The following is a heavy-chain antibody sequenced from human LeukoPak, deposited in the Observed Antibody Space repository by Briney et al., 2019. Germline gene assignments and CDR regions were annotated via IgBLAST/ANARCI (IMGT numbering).Heavy chain of an antibody. J-gene: IGHJ3*02. CDR1: GFTFSSYA. D-gene: IGHD6-13*01. V-gene: IGHV3-30-3*01. Sequence: GGSLRLSCVASGFTFSSYAMHWVRQAPGKGLEWVAVISYDGSNKYYADSVKGRFTISRDNTKNTLYLQMNSLRAEDTAVYYCARVGYSSSPQAFDIWGQGTMVTVSS. CDR2: ISYDGSNK. CDR3: ARVGYSSSPQAFDI.